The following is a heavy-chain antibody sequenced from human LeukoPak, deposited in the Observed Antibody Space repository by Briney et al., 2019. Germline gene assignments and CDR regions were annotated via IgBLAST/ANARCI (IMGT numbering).Heavy chain of an antibody. Sequence: SETLSLTCTVSGGSISSYNWSWIRQPPGKGLEWIGYIYYSGSTNYNPSLKSRVTISVDTSKNQFSLKLSSVTAADTAVYYCARGEIVVVPAASYSWFDPWGQGTLVTVSS. CDR2: IYYSGST. CDR1: GGSISSYN. J-gene: IGHJ5*02. D-gene: IGHD2-2*01. V-gene: IGHV4-59*01. CDR3: ARGEIVVVPAASYSWFDP.